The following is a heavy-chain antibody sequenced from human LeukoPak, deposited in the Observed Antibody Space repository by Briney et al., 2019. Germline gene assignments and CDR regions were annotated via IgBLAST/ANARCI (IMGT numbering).Heavy chain of an antibody. CDR3: ARQLGSITIFGVVSHFDY. J-gene: IGHJ4*02. V-gene: IGHV4-39*01. CDR1: GGSISSYY. Sequence: PSETLSLTCTVSGGSISSYYWGWIRQPPGKGLEWIGSIYYSGSTYYNPSLKSRVTISVDTSKNQFSLKLSSVTAADTAVYYCARQLGSITIFGVVSHFDYWGQGTLVTVSS. CDR2: IYYSGST. D-gene: IGHD3-3*01.